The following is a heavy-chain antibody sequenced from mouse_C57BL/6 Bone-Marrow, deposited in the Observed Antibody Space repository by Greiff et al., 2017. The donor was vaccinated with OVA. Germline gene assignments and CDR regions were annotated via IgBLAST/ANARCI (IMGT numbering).Heavy chain of an antibody. Sequence: VQLQQSGPELVKPGASVKISCKASGYSFTDYNMNWVKQSNGKSLEWIGVLNPNYGTTSYNQKFKGKATLTVDQSSSTAYMQLNSLTSEDSAVYYCAYYYGSPDWYFDVWGTGTTVTVSS. CDR2: LNPNYGTT. V-gene: IGHV1-39*01. J-gene: IGHJ1*03. D-gene: IGHD1-1*01. CDR1: GYSFTDYN. CDR3: AYYYGSPDWYFDV.